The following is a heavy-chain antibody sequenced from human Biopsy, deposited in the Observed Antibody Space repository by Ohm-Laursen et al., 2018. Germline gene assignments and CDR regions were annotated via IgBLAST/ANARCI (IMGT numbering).Heavy chain of an antibody. CDR2: INPDGSVK. CDR3: ARDER. Sequence: SLRLSCAASGFMFSASWMSWVRQAPGKGLEWVANINPDGSVKYFADSVKGRSTISRDNAENSMYLQMSSLTVDDTAVYYCARDERWGQGTLVTVSP. D-gene: IGHD5-24*01. J-gene: IGHJ4*02. CDR1: GFMFSASW. V-gene: IGHV3-7*01.